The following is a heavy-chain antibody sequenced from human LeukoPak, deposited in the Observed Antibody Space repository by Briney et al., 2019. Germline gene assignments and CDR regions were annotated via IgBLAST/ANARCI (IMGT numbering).Heavy chain of an antibody. CDR2: ISYDGSNK. D-gene: IGHD3-22*01. Sequence: GGSLRLSCAASGFTFSSYGMHWVRQAPGKGLEWVAVISYDGSNKYYADSVKGRFTISRDNSKNTLYLQMNSLRAEDTAVYYCAKDSQGTGYYYGPGDYRGQGTLVTVSS. CDR3: AKDSQGTGYYYGPGDY. V-gene: IGHV3-30*18. CDR1: GFTFSSYG. J-gene: IGHJ4*02.